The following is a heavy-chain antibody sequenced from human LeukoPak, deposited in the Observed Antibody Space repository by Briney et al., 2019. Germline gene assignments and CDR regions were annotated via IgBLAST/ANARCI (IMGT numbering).Heavy chain of an antibody. Sequence: SETLSLTCTVSGGSISSYYWSWIRQPAGKGLEWIGRITSGSTNYNPSLKSRVTMSVDTSKNHFSLKLSSVTAADTAVYYCARGPSQWFGESAFDIWGQGTMVTVSS. V-gene: IGHV4-4*07. CDR3: ARGPSQWFGESAFDI. CDR2: ITSGST. CDR1: GGSISSYY. J-gene: IGHJ3*02. D-gene: IGHD3-10*01.